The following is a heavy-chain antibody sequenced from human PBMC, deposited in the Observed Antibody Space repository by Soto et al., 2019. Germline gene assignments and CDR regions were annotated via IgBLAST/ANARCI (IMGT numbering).Heavy chain of an antibody. J-gene: IGHJ4*02. CDR1: GFTFSSYA. Sequence: QVQLVESGGGVVQPGRSLRLSCEASGFTFSSYAMHWVRQAPGKGLGWVAVISYDGSNKYYADSVKGRFTISRDNSKNTLYLQMNSLRAEDTAVYYCARDHSSSWYYFDYWGQGTLVTVSS. CDR2: ISYDGSNK. V-gene: IGHV3-30-3*01. CDR3: ARDHSSSWYYFDY. D-gene: IGHD6-13*01.